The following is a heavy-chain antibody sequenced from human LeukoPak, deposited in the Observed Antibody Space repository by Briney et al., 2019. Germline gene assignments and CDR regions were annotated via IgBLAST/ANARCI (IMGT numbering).Heavy chain of an antibody. V-gene: IGHV3-53*01. J-gene: IGHJ4*02. CDR2: IYSGGST. CDR3: AREGYYDSSGYYYEGARFDY. Sequence: AGGSLRLSCAASGFTVSSNYMSWVRQDPGKGLEWVSVIYSGGSTYYADSVKGRFTISRDNSKNTLYLQMDSLRAEDTAVYYCAREGYYDSSGYYYEGARFDYWGQGTLVTVSS. D-gene: IGHD3-22*01. CDR1: GFTVSSNY.